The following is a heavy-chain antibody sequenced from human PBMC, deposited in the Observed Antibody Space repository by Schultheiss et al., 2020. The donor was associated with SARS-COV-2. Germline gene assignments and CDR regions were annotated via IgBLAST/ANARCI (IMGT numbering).Heavy chain of an antibody. CDR2: IYSGGST. CDR1: GFTVSSNY. Sequence: GGSLRLSCAASGFTVSSNYMSWVRQAPGKGLEWVSVIYSGGSTYYADSVKGRLTISRDNSKNTLYLQMNSLRAEDTAVYYCAKDGSGWYKGSSDFDYWGQGTLVTVSS. J-gene: IGHJ4*02. D-gene: IGHD6-19*01. V-gene: IGHV3-53*01. CDR3: AKDGSGWYKGSSDFDY.